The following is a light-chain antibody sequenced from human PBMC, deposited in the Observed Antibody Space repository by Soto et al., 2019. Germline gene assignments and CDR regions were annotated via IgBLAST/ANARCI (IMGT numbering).Light chain of an antibody. CDR1: SSDVGGSNF. CDR3: VSYTSSTTFV. Sequence: QSALAQPASVSDSPGQSIAISCTGTSSDVGGSNFVSWYQQHPGKPPKLIIYDVANRPSGVSNRFSGSKSGSTASLIISRLQTEDEADYYCVSYTSSTTFVFGTWTKVTVL. CDR2: DVA. J-gene: IGLJ1*01. V-gene: IGLV2-14*03.